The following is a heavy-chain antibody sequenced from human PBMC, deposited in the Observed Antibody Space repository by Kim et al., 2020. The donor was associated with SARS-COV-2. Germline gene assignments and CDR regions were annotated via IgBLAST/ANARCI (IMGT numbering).Heavy chain of an antibody. J-gene: IGHJ5*02. CDR2: IIPISGTA. CDR1: GGTFSSYA. Sequence: SVKVSCKASGGTFSSYAISWVRQAPGQGLEWMGGIIPISGTANYAQKFQGRVTITADESTSTAYMELSSLRSEDTAVYYCASAGEALAGAREPYNWFDPWGQGTLVTVSS. CDR3: ASAGEALAGAREPYNWFDP. D-gene: IGHD1-26*01. V-gene: IGHV1-69*13.